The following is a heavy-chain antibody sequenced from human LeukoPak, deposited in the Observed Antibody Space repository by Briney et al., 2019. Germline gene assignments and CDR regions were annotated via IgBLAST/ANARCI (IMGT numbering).Heavy chain of an antibody. J-gene: IGHJ5*02. CDR2: IYTSGRT. Sequence: SETLSLTCTVSGGSITSYYWSWIRQPAGKGLEWIGRIYTSGRTNYNPSLKSRVTMSVDTSKNQFSLKLNSVTAADTAVYYCARDLTETTTWFDPWGQGTLVTVSS. D-gene: IGHD4-11*01. CDR1: GGSITSYY. V-gene: IGHV4-4*07. CDR3: ARDLTETTTWFDP.